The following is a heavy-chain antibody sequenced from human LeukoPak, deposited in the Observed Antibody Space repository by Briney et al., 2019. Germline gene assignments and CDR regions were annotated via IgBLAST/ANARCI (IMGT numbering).Heavy chain of an antibody. V-gene: IGHV4-4*01. CDR2: IYQSGST. D-gene: IGHD1-26*01. Sequence: GSLSLTCSASGVSLSRSSMWSGFRHPPGEGLGGTGEIYQSGSTNYTPSLKSRVTILADNSKNQFSLKVSSVTAADTAVYFCARSVSGSYGAFDIWGQGTLVTVSS. CDR3: ARSVSGSYGAFDI. J-gene: IGHJ3*02. CDR1: GVSLSRSSM.